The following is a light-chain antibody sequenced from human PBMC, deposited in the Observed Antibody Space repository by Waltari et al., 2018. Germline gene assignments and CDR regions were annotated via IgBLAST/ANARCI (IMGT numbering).Light chain of an antibody. J-gene: IGLJ2*01. V-gene: IGLV1-47*01. CDR3: AAWDDSLSGHMV. CDR2: RNN. Sequence: QSILTQPTSASGTPGQRVTIACYGSSPNSGSNSVSWYQEVPGTAPKLLIYRNNHRPSGVPDRFSGSKSGTSASLAISGLRSEDEAHYYCAAWDDSLSGHMVFGGGTKLTVL. CDR1: SPNSGSNS.